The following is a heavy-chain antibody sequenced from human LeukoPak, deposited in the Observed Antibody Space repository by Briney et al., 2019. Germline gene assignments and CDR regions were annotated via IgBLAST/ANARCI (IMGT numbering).Heavy chain of an antibody. D-gene: IGHD2-21*02. Sequence: GGSLRLSCAASGFTFSSYWMSWVRQAPGKGLEWVANIKQDGSEKYYVDSVKGRFTISRDNAKNSLYLQMNSLRAEDTAVYYCARPMMVTAITTYYFDYWGQGTLVTVSS. CDR3: ARPMMVTAITTYYFDY. CDR1: GFTFSSYW. CDR2: IKQDGSEK. J-gene: IGHJ4*02. V-gene: IGHV3-7*01.